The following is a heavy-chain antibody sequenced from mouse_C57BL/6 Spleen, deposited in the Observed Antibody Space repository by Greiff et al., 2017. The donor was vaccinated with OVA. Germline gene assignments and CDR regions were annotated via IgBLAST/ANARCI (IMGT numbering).Heavy chain of an antibody. CDR1: GYAFSSSW. CDR3: ARGDLGPLDY. V-gene: IGHV1-82*01. Sequence: VKLMESGPELVKPGASVKISCKASGYAFSSSWMNWVKQRPGKGLEWIGRIYPGDGDTNYNGKFKGKATLTADKSSSTAYMQLSSLTSEDSAVYFCARGDLGPLDYWGQGTTLTVSS. CDR2: IYPGDGDT. D-gene: IGHD3-3*01. J-gene: IGHJ2*01.